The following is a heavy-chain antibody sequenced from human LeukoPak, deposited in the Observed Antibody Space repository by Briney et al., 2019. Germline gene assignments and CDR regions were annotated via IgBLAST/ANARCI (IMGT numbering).Heavy chain of an antibody. J-gene: IGHJ4*02. Sequence: GGSLRLSCAASGFTFSSYAMSWVRQAPGKGLEWVSGISGSGGSTYYADSVKGRFTISRDNSRNTLYLQMNSPRAEDTAVYYCAILHWYSSGWYEVNYWGQGTLVTVSS. CDR1: GFTFSSYA. CDR2: ISGSGGST. V-gene: IGHV3-23*01. D-gene: IGHD6-13*01. CDR3: AILHWYSSGWYEVNY.